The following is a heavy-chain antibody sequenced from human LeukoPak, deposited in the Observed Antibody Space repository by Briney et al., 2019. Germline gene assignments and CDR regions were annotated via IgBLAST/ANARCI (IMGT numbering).Heavy chain of an antibody. CDR2: IYYSGST. V-gene: IGHV4-59*01. J-gene: IGHJ6*03. CDR1: GGSISSYY. Sequence: SETLSLTCTVSGGSISSYYWSWIRQPPGKGLEWIGYIYYSGSTNYNPSLKSQVTISVDTSKNQFSLKLSSVTAADTAVYYCARSFSGYDLAYYYYMDVWGKGTTVTVSS. CDR3: ARSFSGYDLAYYYYMDV. D-gene: IGHD5-12*01.